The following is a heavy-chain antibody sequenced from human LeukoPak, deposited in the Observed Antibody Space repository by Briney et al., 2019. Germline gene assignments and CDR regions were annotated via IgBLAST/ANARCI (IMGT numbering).Heavy chain of an antibody. CDR2: FDPEDGET. Sequence: ASVKVSCKVSGYTLTELSMHWVRQAPGKGLEWMGGFDPEDGETIYAQKFQGRVTMTEDTSTDTAYMELSSVRSEDTAVYYCATAPRRDGYNGDAFDIWGQGTMVTVFS. J-gene: IGHJ3*02. V-gene: IGHV1-24*01. CDR3: ATAPRRDGYNGDAFDI. CDR1: GYTLTELS. D-gene: IGHD5-24*01.